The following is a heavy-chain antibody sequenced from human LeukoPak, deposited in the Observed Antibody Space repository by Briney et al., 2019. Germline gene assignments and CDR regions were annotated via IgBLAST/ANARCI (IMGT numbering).Heavy chain of an antibody. Sequence: GGSLRLSCAASGFTFSGYAMSWVRQAPGKGLEWISAISDSGGSTYDADSVKGRFTISRDNSKNTLYLQMNSLRAEDTAVYYCAKDTSIGRYCTNGVCSPFDYWGQGTLVTVSS. CDR2: ISDSGGST. CDR1: GFTFSGYA. CDR3: AKDTSIGRYCTNGVCSPFDY. V-gene: IGHV3-23*01. D-gene: IGHD2-8*01. J-gene: IGHJ4*02.